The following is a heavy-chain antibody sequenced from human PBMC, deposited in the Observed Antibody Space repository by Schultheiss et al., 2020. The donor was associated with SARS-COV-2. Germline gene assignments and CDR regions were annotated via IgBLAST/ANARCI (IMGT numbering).Heavy chain of an antibody. CDR1: GGTFSSYA. Sequence: ASVKVSCKASGGTFSSYAISWVRQAPGQGLEWMGIINPSGGSTSYAQKFQGRVTMTRDTSTSTVYMELSSLRSEDTAVYYCTRGGTAVDRYYNPMDVWGPGTTVTVSS. CDR2: INPSGGST. V-gene: IGHV1-46*03. CDR3: TRGGTAVDRYYNPMDV. J-gene: IGHJ6*02. D-gene: IGHD3-10*01.